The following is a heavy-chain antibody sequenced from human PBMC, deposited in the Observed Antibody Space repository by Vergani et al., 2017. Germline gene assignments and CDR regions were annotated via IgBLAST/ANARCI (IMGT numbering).Heavy chain of an antibody. J-gene: IGHJ1*01. D-gene: IGHD1-1*01. Sequence: EVQLLQSEGAVVQPGGSLRLSCAASGFSFTTYAMSWVRQAPGKGLEWVSTINTNGDYTRYGDSVKGRFTISRDNSKSTLYLQMNSLRTEDTAVYYCATKSCGTPGCQIGYFREWGQGTLVTVSS. CDR2: INTNGDYT. CDR1: GFSFTTYA. CDR3: ATKSCGTPGCQIGYFRE. V-gene: IGHV3-23*01.